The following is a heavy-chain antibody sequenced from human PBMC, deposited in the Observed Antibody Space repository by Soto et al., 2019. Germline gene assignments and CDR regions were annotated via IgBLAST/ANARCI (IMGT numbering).Heavy chain of an antibody. Sequence: SETLSLTCTVSGGSISSGDYYWSWIRQPPGKGLEWIGYIYYSGSTYYNPSLKSRVTISVDTSKNQFSLKLSSVTAADTAVYYWSRKSISSGWYYFDYWGQGTLVTVSS. D-gene: IGHD6-19*01. CDR1: GGSISSGDYY. V-gene: IGHV4-30-4*01. CDR2: IYYSGST. J-gene: IGHJ4*02. CDR3: SRKSISSGWYYFDY.